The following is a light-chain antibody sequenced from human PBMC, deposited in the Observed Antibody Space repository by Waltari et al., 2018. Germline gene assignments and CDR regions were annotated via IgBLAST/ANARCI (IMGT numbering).Light chain of an antibody. Sequence: AVLTQHRSLTWSPAQSVTLPCTGTRIDIGGSTNSSCYLQHPGTAPKLLFYEVSKRPSGVSDLFSASKAGDTASLTISGLQAEDEADYYCSSYSGDNTFVFGTGTKLTVL. J-gene: IGLJ1*01. V-gene: IGLV2-11*01. CDR2: EVS. CDR3: SSYSGDNTFV. CDR1: RIDIGGSTN.